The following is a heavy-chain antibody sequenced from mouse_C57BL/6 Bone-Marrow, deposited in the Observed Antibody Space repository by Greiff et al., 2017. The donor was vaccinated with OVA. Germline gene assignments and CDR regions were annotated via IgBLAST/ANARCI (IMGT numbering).Heavy chain of an antibody. D-gene: IGHD2-3*01. Sequence: QVHVKQSGAELVKPGASVKLSCKASGYTFTSYWMHWVKQRPGQGLEWIGMIHPNSGSTNYNEKFKSKATLTVDKSSSTAYMQLSSLTSEDSAVYYCAGDGYYVYYFDYWGQGTTLTVSS. CDR1: GYTFTSYW. V-gene: IGHV1-64*01. CDR2: IHPNSGST. J-gene: IGHJ2*01. CDR3: AGDGYYVYYFDY.